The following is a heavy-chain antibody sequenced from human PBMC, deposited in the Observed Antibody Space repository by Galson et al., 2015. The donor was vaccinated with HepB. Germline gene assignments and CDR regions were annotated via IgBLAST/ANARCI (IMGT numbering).Heavy chain of an antibody. CDR2: ISYDGSNK. J-gene: IGHJ4*02. V-gene: IGHV3-30*18. D-gene: IGHD3-10*01. CDR1: GFTFSSYG. CDR3: AKSVYGPSLFDY. Sequence: SLRLSCAASGFTFSSYGMHWVRQAPGKGLEWVAVISYDGSNKYYADSVKGRFTISRDNSKNTLYLQMNSLRAEDTAVYYCAKSVYGPSLFDYWGQGTLVTVSS.